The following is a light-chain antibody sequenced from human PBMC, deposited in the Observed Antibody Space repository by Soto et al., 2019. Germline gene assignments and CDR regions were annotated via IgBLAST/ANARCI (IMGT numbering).Light chain of an antibody. Sequence: DIQMTQSPSSLSSCVGDRVTITCQASQDITNYLNWYQQKPGRAPRLLLYDASSLETGVPSRFSGSGSGTDFTLTISSLQPEDVATYYCQHYDHLPITFGQGTRLEI. CDR3: QHYDHLPIT. CDR2: DAS. V-gene: IGKV1-33*01. CDR1: QDITNY. J-gene: IGKJ5*01.